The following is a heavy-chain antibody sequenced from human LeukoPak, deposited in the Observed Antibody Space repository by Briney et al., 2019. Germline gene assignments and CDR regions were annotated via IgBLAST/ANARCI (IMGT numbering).Heavy chain of an antibody. J-gene: IGHJ4*02. D-gene: IGHD3-16*02. CDR3: ARVSYDYVWGSYRFHKPFDY. CDR1: GYTFTGYY. Sequence: ASVKVSCKASGYTFTGYYMHWVRQAPGQGVEWMGWINPNSGGTNYAQKFQGRVTMTRDTSISTAYMELSRLRSDDTAVYYCARVSYDYVWGSYRFHKPFDYWGQGTLVTVSS. V-gene: IGHV1-2*02. CDR2: INPNSGGT.